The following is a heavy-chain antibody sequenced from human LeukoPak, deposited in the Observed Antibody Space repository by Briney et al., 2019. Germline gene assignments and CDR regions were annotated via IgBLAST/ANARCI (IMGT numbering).Heavy chain of an antibody. J-gene: IGHJ4*02. Sequence: SQTLSLTRAVSGDSISSGAYYWNCIRDAPQKGAEWIGRVYRGLTRSNPTLPSRVTISLHMSNHQDSLTLTSVTAAGTARYLCSREAEYGYSYYWGQGTQVIVSA. V-gene: IGHV4-30-2*01. CDR2: VYRGLT. D-gene: IGHD4-17*01. CDR1: GDSISSGAYY. CDR3: SREAEYGYSYY.